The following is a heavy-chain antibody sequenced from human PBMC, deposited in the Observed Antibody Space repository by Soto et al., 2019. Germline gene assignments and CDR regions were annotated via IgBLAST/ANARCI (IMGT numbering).Heavy chain of an antibody. Sequence: GGSLRLSCAASGFTFSSYAMSWVRLAPGKGLEWVSAISGSGGNTYFADSVKGRFTISRDNSKNSLYLQMNSLRAEDTAVYYCARPEGYSPNRLWGQGTLVTVSS. V-gene: IGHV3-23*01. CDR1: GFTFSSYA. J-gene: IGHJ4*02. D-gene: IGHD6-13*01. CDR2: ISGSGGNT. CDR3: ARPEGYSPNRL.